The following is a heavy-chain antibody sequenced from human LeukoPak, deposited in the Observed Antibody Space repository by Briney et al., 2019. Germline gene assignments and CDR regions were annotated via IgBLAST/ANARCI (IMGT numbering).Heavy chain of an antibody. V-gene: IGHV3-21*01. CDR2: VSSSSSNI. J-gene: IGHJ4*02. CDR1: GFTFSSYS. D-gene: IGHD1-1*01. Sequence: GGSLRLSCAASGFTFSSYSMNWVRQAPGKGLEWVSSVSSSSSNIYYADSVKGRFTISRDNAKNSLYLQMNSLRVEDTAVYYCARCTTGRTFGSLREIKRSREIDYWGQGTLVTVSS. CDR3: ARCTTGRTFGSLREIKRSREIDY.